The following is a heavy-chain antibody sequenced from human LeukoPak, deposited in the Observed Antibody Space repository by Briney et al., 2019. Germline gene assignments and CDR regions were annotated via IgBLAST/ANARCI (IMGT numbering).Heavy chain of an antibody. V-gene: IGHV1-8*02. Sequence: ASVKVSCKASGGTFSSYAINWVRQATGQGLEWMGWMNPNSGNTGYAQKFQGRVTMTRNTSISTAYMELSSLRSEDTAVYYCARSRRVPAAMDYWGQGTLVTVSS. D-gene: IGHD2-2*01. J-gene: IGHJ4*02. CDR2: MNPNSGNT. CDR1: GGTFSSYA. CDR3: ARSRRVPAAMDY.